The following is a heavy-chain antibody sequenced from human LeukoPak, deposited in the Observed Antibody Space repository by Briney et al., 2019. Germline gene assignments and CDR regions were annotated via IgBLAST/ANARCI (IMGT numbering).Heavy chain of an antibody. J-gene: IGHJ4*02. CDR3: ARDRGALGATVPAIFAVNFFDS. Sequence: SETLSLTCTVSGRSINNGYFWGWIRQPPGKGLEWIASIHHSGTASYNPSLESRVTISVDTSKNQFSLRLSSVTAADTAVYYCARDRGALGATVPAIFAVNFFDSWGQGTLGAVSS. D-gene: IGHD2-2*02. CDR2: IHHSGTA. V-gene: IGHV4-38-2*02. CDR1: GRSINNGYF.